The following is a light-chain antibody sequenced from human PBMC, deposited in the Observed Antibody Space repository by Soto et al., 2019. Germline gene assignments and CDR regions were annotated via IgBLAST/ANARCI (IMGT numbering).Light chain of an antibody. CDR2: GAS. J-gene: IGKJ5*01. V-gene: IGKV3-15*01. CDR1: QSVGSN. CDR3: QQRSNWPIT. Sequence: EIVMTQSPATLSVSPGERATLSCRASQSVGSNLAWYQQRPGQAPRLLIYGASTRATGIPARFSGSGSGTEFTLTISSLQSEDFAVYYCQQRSNWPITFGQGTRLEI.